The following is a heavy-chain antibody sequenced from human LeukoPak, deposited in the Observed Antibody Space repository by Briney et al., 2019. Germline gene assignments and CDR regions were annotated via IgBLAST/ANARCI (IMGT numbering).Heavy chain of an antibody. J-gene: IGHJ6*02. CDR2: ISGSGGST. CDR1: GFTFSSYA. CDR3: AKDMVRGVNYYYGMDV. V-gene: IGHV3-23*01. Sequence: PAGGSLRLSCAASGFTFSSYAMSWVRQAPGKGLEWVSAISGSGGSTYYADSVKGRFTISRDNSKNTLYLQMNSLRAEDTAVYYCAKDMVRGVNYYYGMDVWGQGTTVTVSS. D-gene: IGHD3-10*01.